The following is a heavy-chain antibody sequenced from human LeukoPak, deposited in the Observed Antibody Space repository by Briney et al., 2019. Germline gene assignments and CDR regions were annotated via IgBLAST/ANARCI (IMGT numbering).Heavy chain of an antibody. CDR1: GFTFNDAW. CDR3: ASHDYGDYPIDY. Sequence: GGSLRLSCAASGFTFNDAWMNWVRQTPGKGLEWVGRIKSNTDGGTADYAAPVKGRFTISRDDSYNTLYLQMNSLRAEDTAVYYCASHDYGDYPIDYWGQGTLVTVSS. CDR2: IKSNTDGGTA. D-gene: IGHD4-17*01. V-gene: IGHV3-15*07. J-gene: IGHJ4*02.